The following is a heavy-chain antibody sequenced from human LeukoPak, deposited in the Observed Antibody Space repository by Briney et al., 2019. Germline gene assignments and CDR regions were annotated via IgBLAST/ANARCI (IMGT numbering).Heavy chain of an antibody. J-gene: IGHJ5*02. Sequence: ASVKVSCKASGYTFTSYDINWVRQATGQGLEWMGWMNPNSGNTGYAQKFQGRVTITRDTSASTAYMELSSLRSEDMAVYYCARDYRGIAARPGNWFDPWGQGTLVTVSS. CDR3: ARDYRGIAARPGNWFDP. CDR2: MNPNSGNT. V-gene: IGHV1-8*03. D-gene: IGHD6-6*01. CDR1: GYTFTSYD.